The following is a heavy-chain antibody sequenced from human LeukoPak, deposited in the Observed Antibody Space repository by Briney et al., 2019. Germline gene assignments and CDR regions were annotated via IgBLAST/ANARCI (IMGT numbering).Heavy chain of an antibody. D-gene: IGHD3-22*01. CDR1: VGKLSSHG. CDR2: IIPIFGST. Sequence: SVKVSCKASVGKLSSHGFGWVRQAPGQGLEWMGGIIPIFGSTNYAQKFQGRVTITTDESTSTGYMELSSLRSEDTAVYYCARRWPHSSGYYLFDYWGQGTPVTVSS. J-gene: IGHJ4*02. CDR3: ARRWPHSSGYYLFDY. V-gene: IGHV1-69*05.